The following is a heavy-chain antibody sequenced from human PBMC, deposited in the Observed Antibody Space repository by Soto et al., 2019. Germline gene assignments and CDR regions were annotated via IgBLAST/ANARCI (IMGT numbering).Heavy chain of an antibody. J-gene: IGHJ4*02. D-gene: IGHD2-15*01. CDR2: IYHSGST. CDR3: ARDPKLGGFDY. V-gene: IGHV4-38-2*02. CDR1: GYSISSGYY. Sequence: NPSETLSLTCAVSGYSISSGYYWGWIRQPPGKGLEWIGSIYHSGSTYYNPSLKSRVTISVDTSKNQFSLKLSSVTAADTAVYYCARDPKLGGFDYWGQGTLVTVSS.